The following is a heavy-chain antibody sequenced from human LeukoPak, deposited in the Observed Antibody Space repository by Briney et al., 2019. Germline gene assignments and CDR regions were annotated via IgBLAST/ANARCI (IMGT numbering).Heavy chain of an antibody. J-gene: IGHJ4*02. V-gene: IGHV4-4*07. CDR3: ARGSPTDGSAYLVY. D-gene: IGHD3-22*01. CDR2: FKTSGST. CDR1: GGSISSDY. Sequence: SETLSLTCTVSGGSISSDYWSWIRQTAGNGLEWIGRFKTSGSTNYNPSLKSRVTMSLDTSKNQFSLELSSVTAADTAVYYCARGSPTDGSAYLVYWGQGILVTVSS.